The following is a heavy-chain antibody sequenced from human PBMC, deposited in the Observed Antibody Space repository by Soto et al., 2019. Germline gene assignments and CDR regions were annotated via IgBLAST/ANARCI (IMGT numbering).Heavy chain of an antibody. V-gene: IGHV1-3*01. CDR2: INAGNGNT. Sequence: QVQLVQSGAEVKKPGASVKVSCKASGYTFTNYAMHWVRQAPGQRLEWMGWINAGNGNTKSSQQFQGRVTITRDTSASRAYMELSSLRSEDTAVYYCARSSGYYYLEYWGQGTLVTVSS. D-gene: IGHD3-22*01. CDR1: GYTFTNYA. J-gene: IGHJ4*02. CDR3: ARSSGYYYLEY.